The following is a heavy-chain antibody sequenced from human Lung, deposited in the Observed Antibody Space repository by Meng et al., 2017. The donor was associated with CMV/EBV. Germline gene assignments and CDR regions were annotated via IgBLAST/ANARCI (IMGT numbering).Heavy chain of an antibody. Sequence: SETLSLTCTVSGYSISSGYYWGWVREPPGKGLEWIGSIYHSGSTYYNQSLKSRVTISVDTSKNQFSLKLSSVTAADTAVYYCARARFDYWGQGTLVTVSS. CDR3: ARARFDY. J-gene: IGHJ4*02. CDR2: IYHSGST. V-gene: IGHV4-38-2*02. CDR1: GYSISSGYY.